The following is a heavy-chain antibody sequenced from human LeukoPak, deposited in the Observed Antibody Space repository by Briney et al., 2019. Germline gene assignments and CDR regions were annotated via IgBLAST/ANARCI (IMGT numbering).Heavy chain of an antibody. J-gene: IGHJ3*02. V-gene: IGHV3-74*01. CDR1: GFTFSSYW. CDR3: ARVWSSSSYDAFDI. Sequence: GGSLRLSCAASGFTFSSYWMHWVRQAPGKGLVWVSRINSDGSSTSYADSVKGRFTISRDNAKNTLYLQMNSLRAEDTAVYYCARVWSSSSYDAFDIWGQGTMVTVSS. D-gene: IGHD6-13*01. CDR2: INSDGSST.